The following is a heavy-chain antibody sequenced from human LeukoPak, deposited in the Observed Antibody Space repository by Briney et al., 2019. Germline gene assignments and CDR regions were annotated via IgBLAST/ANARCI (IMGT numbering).Heavy chain of an antibody. CDR2: IKKDGSEK. CDR3: ARDYCSSTSCGSYFDY. Sequence: GGSLRLSCAASGFTFSSYWMSWVRQAPGKGLEWVANIKKDGSEKYYVDSVKGRFTISRDNAKNSLYLQMNSLRAEDTAVYYCARDYCSSTSCGSYFDYWGQGTLVTVSS. V-gene: IGHV3-7*03. J-gene: IGHJ4*02. CDR1: GFTFSSYW. D-gene: IGHD2-2*01.